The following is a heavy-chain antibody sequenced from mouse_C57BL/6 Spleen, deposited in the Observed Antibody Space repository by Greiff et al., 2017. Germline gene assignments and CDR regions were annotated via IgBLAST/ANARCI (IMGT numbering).Heavy chain of an antibody. CDR3: ARYTTVVATDWYFDV. D-gene: IGHD1-1*01. J-gene: IGHJ1*03. V-gene: IGHV1-64*01. CDR2: IHPNSGST. CDR1: GYTFTSYW. Sequence: VKLQQPGAELVKPGASVTLSCKASGYTFTSYWMHWVKQRPGQGLEWIGMIHPNSGSTNYNEKFKSKATLTVDKSSSAAYMQLSSLTSEDSAVYYCARYTTVVATDWYFDVWGTGTTVTVSS.